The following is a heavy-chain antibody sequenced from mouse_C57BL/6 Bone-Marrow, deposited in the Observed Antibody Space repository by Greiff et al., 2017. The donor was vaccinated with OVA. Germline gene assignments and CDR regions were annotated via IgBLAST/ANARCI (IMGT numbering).Heavy chain of an antibody. CDR2: ISDGGSYT. V-gene: IGHV5-4*01. CDR3: AGEAFITR. Sequence: EVQLVESGGGLVKPGGSLKLSCAASGYTFSSYAMSWVRQTPEKRLEWVATISDGGSYTYYPDKVKGRSTISRDNAKNKLYLLISHLTAEDSAMCYCAGEAFITRWGQGTLVTVSA. CDR1: GYTFSSYA. J-gene: IGHJ3*02. D-gene: IGHD1-2*01.